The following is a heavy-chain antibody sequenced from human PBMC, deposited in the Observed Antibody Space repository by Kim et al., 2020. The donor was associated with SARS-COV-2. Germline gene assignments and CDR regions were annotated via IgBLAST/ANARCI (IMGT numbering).Heavy chain of an antibody. CDR2: ISYDGSNK. CDR3: ARDRGFRGPAAAHYYGMDV. J-gene: IGHJ6*02. V-gene: IGHV3-30*04. CDR1: GFTFSSYA. Sequence: GGSLRLSCAASGFTFSSYAMHWVRQAPDKGLEWVVVISYDGSNKYYADSVKGRFTISRDNSKNTLYLQMNSLRAEDTAVYYCARDRGFRGPAAAHYYGMDVWGQGTTVTVSS. D-gene: IGHD2-2*01.